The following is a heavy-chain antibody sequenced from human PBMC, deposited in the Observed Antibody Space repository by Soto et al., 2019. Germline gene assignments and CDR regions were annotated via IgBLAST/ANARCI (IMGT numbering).Heavy chain of an antibody. CDR2: INHSGST. CDR3: ASWKYGSGSRPHEYFQH. V-gene: IGHV4-34*01. CDR1: GGSFSGYY. J-gene: IGHJ1*01. Sequence: PSETLSLTCAVYGGSFSGYYWSWIRQPPGKGLEWIGEINHSGSTNYNPSLKSRVTISVDTSKNQFSLKLSSVTAADTAVYYCASWKYGSGSRPHEYFQHWGQGTLVTVSS. D-gene: IGHD3-10*01.